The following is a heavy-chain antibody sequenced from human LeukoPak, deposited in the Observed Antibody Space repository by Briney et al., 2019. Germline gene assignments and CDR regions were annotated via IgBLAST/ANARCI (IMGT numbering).Heavy chain of an antibody. CDR1: GGSISSGSYY. Sequence: ETLSLTCTVSGGSISSGSYYMSWVRQAPGKGLEWVSIIYSGGSTFYADSVKGRFTISRDNSKNTLYLQMNSLRAEDTAVYYCARGGSYLSAFDIWGQGTMVTVSS. CDR2: IYSGGST. V-gene: IGHV3-53*01. J-gene: IGHJ3*02. CDR3: ARGGSYLSAFDI. D-gene: IGHD1-26*01.